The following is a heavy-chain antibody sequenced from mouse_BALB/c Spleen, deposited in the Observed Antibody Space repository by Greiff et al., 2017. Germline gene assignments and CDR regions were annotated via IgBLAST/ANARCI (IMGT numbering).Heavy chain of an antibody. CDR3: TRNNYRYDEGDLDY. CDR2: INPSNGGT. CDR1: GYTFTSYY. J-gene: IGHJ2*01. V-gene: IGHV1S81*02. Sequence: QVQLQQSGAELVKPGASVKLSCKASGYTFTSYYMYWVKQRPGQGLEWIGEINPSNGGTNFNEKFKSKATLTVDKSSSTAYMQLSSLTSEDSAVYYCTRNNYRYDEGDLDYWGQGTTLTVSS. D-gene: IGHD2-14*01.